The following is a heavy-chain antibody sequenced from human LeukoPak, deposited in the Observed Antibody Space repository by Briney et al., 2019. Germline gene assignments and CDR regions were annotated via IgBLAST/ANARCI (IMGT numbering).Heavy chain of an antibody. CDR1: GRTFSSYA. CDR2: IIPIFGTA. Sequence: PVNASCKASGRTFSSYAISSVRQAPRQGREWMGGIIPIFGTAKYAQKLQGRVTITADESTSPASMALPSLSSEYTAVYYWARSMVRGATMSATMCHAFDIWGPGTMVTASS. V-gene: IGHV1-69*13. CDR3: ARSMVRGATMSATMCHAFDI. D-gene: IGHD3-10*01. J-gene: IGHJ3*02.